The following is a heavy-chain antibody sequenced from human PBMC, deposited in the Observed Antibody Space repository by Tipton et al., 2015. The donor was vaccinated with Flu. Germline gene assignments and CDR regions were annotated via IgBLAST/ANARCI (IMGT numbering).Heavy chain of an antibody. Sequence: QLVQSGPEVKKPGSSVKVSCKASGGIFSSFAIIWVRQAPGQGLEWMGGVIPIAGIRNFAQKFQGRFTITADESTRTAYMELSNLGFEDTALYFCALPERGGYSGNDCLGVDYWGQGTLVTVSS. CDR1: GGIFSSFA. CDR2: VIPIAGIR. J-gene: IGHJ4*02. CDR3: ALPERGGYSGNDCLGVDY. D-gene: IGHD5-12*01. V-gene: IGHV1-69*01.